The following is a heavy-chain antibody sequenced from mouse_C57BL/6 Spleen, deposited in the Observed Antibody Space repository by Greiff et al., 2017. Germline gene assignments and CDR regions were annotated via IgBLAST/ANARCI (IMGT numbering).Heavy chain of an antibody. V-gene: IGHV1-80*01. CDR2: IYPGDGDT. CDR1: GYAFSSYW. D-gene: IGHD2-3*01. CDR3: ARDGYYGGAMDY. Sequence: QVQLQQSGAELVKPGASVKISCKASGYAFSSYWMNWVKQRPGKGLEWIGQIYPGDGDTNYNGKFKGKATLTADKSSSTAYMQLSSLTSEDSAVYFCARDGYYGGAMDYWGQGTSVTVSS. J-gene: IGHJ4*01.